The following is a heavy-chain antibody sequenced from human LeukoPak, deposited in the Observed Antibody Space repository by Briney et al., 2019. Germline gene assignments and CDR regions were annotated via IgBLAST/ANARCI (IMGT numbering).Heavy chain of an antibody. CDR3: ARGFTQRGPFDP. J-gene: IGHJ5*02. CDR1: GGTFSSYA. D-gene: IGHD2-2*01. CDR2: IIPIFGTA. Sequence: VASVKVSCKASGGTFSSYAISWVRQAPGQGLEWMGGIIPIFGTANYAQKFQGRVTITADESTSTAYMELSSLRSEDTAVYYCARGFTQRGPFDPWGQGTLVTVSS. V-gene: IGHV1-69*13.